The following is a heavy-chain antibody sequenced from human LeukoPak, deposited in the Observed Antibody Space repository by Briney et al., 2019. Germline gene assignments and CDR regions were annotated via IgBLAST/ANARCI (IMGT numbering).Heavy chain of an antibody. CDR2: ITGSGRTI. CDR1: GFTFSSYE. J-gene: IGHJ4*02. CDR3: ARIVQHRGWYGGADY. Sequence: PGGSLRLSCAASGFTFSSYEMNWVRQAPGKGLEWVSYITGSGRTIYYADSVKGRFTISRDNAKNSLYLQMNSLRAEDTAIYYCARIVQHRGWYGGADYWGQGTLVTVSS. D-gene: IGHD6-19*01. V-gene: IGHV3-48*03.